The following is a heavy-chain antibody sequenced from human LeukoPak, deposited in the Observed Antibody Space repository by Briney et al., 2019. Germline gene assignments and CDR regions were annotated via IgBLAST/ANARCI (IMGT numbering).Heavy chain of an antibody. V-gene: IGHV3-23*01. Sequence: PGGSLRLSCAASGFTFSSYAMNWVRQAPGKGLEWVSGIGGSGASTYYAGSVKGRFTISRDNSKNTLLLQMNSLRAEDTAVYYCAKYTSWIQLWLNWGQGTLVTVSS. J-gene: IGHJ4*02. CDR2: IGGSGAST. CDR3: AKYTSWIQLWLN. CDR1: GFTFSSYA. D-gene: IGHD5-18*01.